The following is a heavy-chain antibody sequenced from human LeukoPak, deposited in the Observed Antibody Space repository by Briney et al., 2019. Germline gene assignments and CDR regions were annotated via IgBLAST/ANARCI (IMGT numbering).Heavy chain of an antibody. J-gene: IGHJ4*02. CDR3: AKEGAAPGPDFDY. CDR2: IVPSGST. D-gene: IGHD6-25*01. V-gene: IGHV4-4*07. CDR1: GASIRRYY. Sequence: PSETLSLTCTVSGASIRRYYWSWMRQPAGKGLEGIGRIVPSGSTNYNPSLKSRVTMSVDTSKNQFSLKLNSVTAADTAVYYCAKEGAAPGPDFDYWGQGTQVIVSS.